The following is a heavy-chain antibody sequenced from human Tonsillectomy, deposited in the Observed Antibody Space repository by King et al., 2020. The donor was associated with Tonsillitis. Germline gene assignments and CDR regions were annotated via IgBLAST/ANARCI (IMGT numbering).Heavy chain of an antibody. CDR2: ISGSGGST. D-gene: IGHD2-21*02. CDR3: ASSLGVTQRVGLDY. J-gene: IGHJ4*02. V-gene: IGHV3-23*01. Sequence: VQLLESGGGLVQPGGSLRLSCAASGFTFSSYAMSWVRQAPGKGLEWVSAISGSGGSTYYADSVKGRFTISRDNSKNTLYLQMNSLRAEDTAVYYCASSLGVTQRVGLDYWGQGTLVTVSS. CDR1: GFTFSSYA.